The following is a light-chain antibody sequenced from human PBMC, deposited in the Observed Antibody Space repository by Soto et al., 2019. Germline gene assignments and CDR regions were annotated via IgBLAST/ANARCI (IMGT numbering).Light chain of an antibody. V-gene: IGKV1-39*01. CDR2: AAS. J-gene: IGKJ4*01. CDR3: QQSDSTPIT. CDR1: QTISNF. Sequence: DIHMTQSPSSLSASVGDRVTITCRATQTISNFLNWYQQKPGQAPKLLIYAASSLHSGVPSRFSGGYSGTDFTLTISNLQPEDFATYYCQQSDSTPITFGGGTKVEIK.